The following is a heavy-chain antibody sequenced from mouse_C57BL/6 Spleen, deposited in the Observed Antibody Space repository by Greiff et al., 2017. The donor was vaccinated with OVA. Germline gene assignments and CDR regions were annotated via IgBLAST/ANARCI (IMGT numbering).Heavy chain of an antibody. J-gene: IGHJ4*01. CDR2: ILPGGGST. CDR3: ARTGLRRDAMDY. CDR1: GYTFTGYW. D-gene: IGHD2-4*01. V-gene: IGHV1-9*01. Sequence: VQLQQSGAELMKPGASVKLSCKATGYTFTGYWIEWVKQRPGHGLEWIGEILPGGGSTNYNEKFKGKATFTADTSSNTAYMQLSSLTTEDSAIYYCARTGLRRDAMDYWGQGTSVTVSS.